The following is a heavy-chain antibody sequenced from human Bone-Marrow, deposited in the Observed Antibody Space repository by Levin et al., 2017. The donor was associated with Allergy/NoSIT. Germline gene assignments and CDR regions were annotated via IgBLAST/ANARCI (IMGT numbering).Heavy chain of an antibody. D-gene: IGHD6-19*01. CDR3: ARTLRGGWSKFYFDY. J-gene: IGHJ4*02. CDR2: LSYDGGVK. CDR1: GFAFNTYA. Sequence: GESLKISCAGSGFAFNTYALHWVRQPPGKGLEWVAVLSYDGGVKYYADSVKSRFTVSSDNSKSTVYLQMNSLGAEDTAVYSCARTLRGGWSKFYFDYWGQGTPVTVSS. V-gene: IGHV3-30-3*01.